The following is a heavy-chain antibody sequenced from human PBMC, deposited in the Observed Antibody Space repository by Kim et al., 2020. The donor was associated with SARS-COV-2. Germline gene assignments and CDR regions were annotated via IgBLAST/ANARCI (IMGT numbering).Heavy chain of an antibody. D-gene: IGHD2-15*01. J-gene: IGHJ4*02. CDR2: ST. V-gene: IGHV4-39*07. CDR3: ARAGYRRQFDF. Sequence: STFYNPSLKSRVTISFDTSKNHFSLKVSSVTAADTAVYYCARAGYRRQFDFWGQATLVTVSS.